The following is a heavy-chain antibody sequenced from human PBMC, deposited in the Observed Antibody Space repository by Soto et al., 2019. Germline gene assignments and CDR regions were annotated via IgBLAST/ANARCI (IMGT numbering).Heavy chain of an antibody. CDR2: INHSGST. J-gene: IGHJ6*02. Sequence: SETLSLTCAVYGGSFSGYYGSWIRQPPGKGLEWIGEINHSGSTNYNPSLKSRVTISVDTSKNQFSLKLSSVTAADTAVYYCARATTVHYYYYYGMDVWGQGTTVTVSS. CDR3: ARATTVHYYYYYGMDV. D-gene: IGHD4-4*01. V-gene: IGHV4-34*01. CDR1: GGSFSGYY.